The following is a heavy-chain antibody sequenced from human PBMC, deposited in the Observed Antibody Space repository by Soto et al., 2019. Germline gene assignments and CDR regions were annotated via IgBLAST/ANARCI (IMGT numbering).Heavy chain of an antibody. V-gene: IGHV3-21*01. CDR3: ATSRAYYYGSGAPDAFDI. CDR2: ISSSSSYI. CDR1: GFTFSSYS. J-gene: IGHJ3*02. D-gene: IGHD3-10*01. Sequence: GSLRLSCAASGFTFSSYSMNWVRQAPGKGLEWVSSISSSSSYIYYADSVKGRFTISRDNAKSSLYLQMNSLRAEDTAVYYCATSRAYYYGSGAPDAFDIWGQGTMVTVSS.